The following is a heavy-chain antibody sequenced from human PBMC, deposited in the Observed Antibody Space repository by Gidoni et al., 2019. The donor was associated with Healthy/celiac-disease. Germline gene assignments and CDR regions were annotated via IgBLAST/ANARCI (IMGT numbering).Heavy chain of an antibody. D-gene: IGHD3-3*01. J-gene: IGHJ4*02. CDR1: GGSISSSSYY. V-gene: IGHV4-39*01. CDR3: ASGRITIFGVVITFDY. Sequence: QLQLQESGPGLVKPSETLSLTCTVSGGSISSSSYYWGWIRQPPGKGLEWVGSIYYSGSTYYNPSLKSRVTISVDTSKNQFSLKLSSVTAADTAVYYCASGRITIFGVVITFDYWGQGTLVTVSS. CDR2: IYYSGST.